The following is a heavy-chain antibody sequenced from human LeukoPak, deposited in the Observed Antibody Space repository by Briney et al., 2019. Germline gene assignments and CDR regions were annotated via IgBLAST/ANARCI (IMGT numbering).Heavy chain of an antibody. CDR2: INPNSGGT. CDR1: GYTFTGCY. J-gene: IGHJ6*02. Sequence: ASVKVSCKASGYTFTGCYMHWVRQAPGQGLEWMGWINPNSGGTNYAQKFQGRVTMTRDTSISTAYMELSRLRSDDTAVYYCARDSLYCSSTSCYHPAYYYYYGMDVWGQGTTVTVSS. V-gene: IGHV1-2*02. D-gene: IGHD2-2*01. CDR3: ARDSLYCSSTSCYHPAYYYYYGMDV.